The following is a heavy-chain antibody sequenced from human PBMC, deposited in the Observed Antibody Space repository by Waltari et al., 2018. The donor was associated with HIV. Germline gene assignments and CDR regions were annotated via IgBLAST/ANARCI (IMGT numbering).Heavy chain of an antibody. CDR2: LNPRSGDT. J-gene: IGHJ4*01. CDR1: GYTFIGYF. V-gene: IGHV1-2*02. D-gene: IGHD3-16*01. Sequence: QDQLIQSGTEVKEPGASLGVSCRASGYTFIGYFIHWVRQAPGQGLEWMGDLNPRSGDTEYAQKFRGRVTLTGDTSVNTAYLDLKVLRFDDTATYFCHRPWDSDHWGSDLCGQGTLVIVS. CDR3: HRPWDSDHWGSDL.